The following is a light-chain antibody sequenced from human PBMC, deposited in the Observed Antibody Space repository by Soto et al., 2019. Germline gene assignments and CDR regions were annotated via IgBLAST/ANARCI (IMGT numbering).Light chain of an antibody. J-gene: IGLJ1*01. CDR2: NNN. CDR3: AAWDDSLTGPV. Sequence: QAVVTQPPSASGTPGQTVIISCSGSRSDIGSNSVNWYQHLPGTAPKLLIYNNNQRPSGVPDRFSGSKSGTSASLAISGLQSEDEADYYCAAWDDSLTGPVFGTGPKVTVL. CDR1: RSDIGSNS. V-gene: IGLV1-44*01.